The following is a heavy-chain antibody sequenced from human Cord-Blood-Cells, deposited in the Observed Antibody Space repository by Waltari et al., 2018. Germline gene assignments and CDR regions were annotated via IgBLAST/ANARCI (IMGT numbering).Heavy chain of an antibody. D-gene: IGHD1-26*01. CDR3: ARGSGYVDY. J-gene: IGHJ4*02. CDR1: GGSISSHY. CDR2: IYYSGST. V-gene: IGHV4-59*11. Sequence: QVQLQASGPGLVKPSETLSLTCTVSGGSISSHYWSWIRQPPGKGLEWIGYIYYSGSTNYNPSLKSRVTISVDTSKNQFSLKLSSVTAADTAVYYCARGSGYVDYWGQGTLVTVSS.